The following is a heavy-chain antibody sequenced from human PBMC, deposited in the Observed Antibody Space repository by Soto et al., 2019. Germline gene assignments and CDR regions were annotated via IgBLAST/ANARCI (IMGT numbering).Heavy chain of an antibody. CDR1: GYTFTNYY. CDR3: ERGDNDY. CDR2: IHPDGGHT. V-gene: IGHV1-46*01. J-gene: IGHJ4*02. Sequence: VQLVQSGAEVTKPGASVKISCKASGYTFTNYYVQWVRQAPGQGLEWMGVIHPDGGHTTFSQKFQDRVTMTRDTFTSTSYMELSSLRSEDTALYYCERGDNDYWVQGTLVTVSS.